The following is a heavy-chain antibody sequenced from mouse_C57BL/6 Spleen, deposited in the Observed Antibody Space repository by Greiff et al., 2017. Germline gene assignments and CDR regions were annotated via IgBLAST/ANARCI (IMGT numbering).Heavy chain of an antibody. V-gene: IGHV1-82*01. CDR1: GYAFRSSW. Sequence: VQLQQSGPELVKPGASVKISCKASGYAFRSSWMNWVKQRPGKGLEWIGRIYPGDGDTNYNGKFKGKATLTADKSSSTAYMQLSSLTSEDSAVYFCASSVPLAYWGQGTLVTVSA. CDR2: IYPGDGDT. J-gene: IGHJ3*01. CDR3: ASSVPLAY. D-gene: IGHD3-2*02.